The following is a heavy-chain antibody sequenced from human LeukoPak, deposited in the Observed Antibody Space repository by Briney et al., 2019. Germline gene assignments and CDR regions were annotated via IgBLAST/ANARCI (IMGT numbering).Heavy chain of an antibody. CDR1: GFTFSSYS. Sequence: GGSLRLSCAASGFTFSSYSMNWVRQAPGKGLGWVSYVSSSSSTIYYADSVKGRFTISRDNAKNSLYLQMNSLRDEDTAVYYCAREVHGYSYGTFDYWGQGTLVTVSS. J-gene: IGHJ4*02. D-gene: IGHD5-18*01. CDR2: VSSSSSTI. V-gene: IGHV3-48*02. CDR3: AREVHGYSYGTFDY.